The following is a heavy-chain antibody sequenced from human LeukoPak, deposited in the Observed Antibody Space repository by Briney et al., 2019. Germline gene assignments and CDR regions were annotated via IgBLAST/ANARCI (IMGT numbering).Heavy chain of an antibody. CDR3: ARRATGTMGTFDY. V-gene: IGHV4-59*08. Sequence: SETLSLTCTVSGGSISSYYWSWIRQPPGKGLEWIGYIYYSGSTNYNPSLKSRVTISVDTSKNQFSLKLSSVTAADTAVYYCARRATGTMGTFDYWGQGTLVTVSS. CDR1: GGSISSYY. D-gene: IGHD1-1*01. J-gene: IGHJ4*02. CDR2: IYYSGST.